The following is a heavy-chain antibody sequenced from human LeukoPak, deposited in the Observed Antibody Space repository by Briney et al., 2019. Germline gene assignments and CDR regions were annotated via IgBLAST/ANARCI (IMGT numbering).Heavy chain of an antibody. CDR2: INSDGSST. J-gene: IGHJ4*02. V-gene: IGHV3-74*01. Sequence: PGGSLRLSCAASGFTFSSYWMHWVRQAPGKGLVWVSRINSDGSSTSYADSVKGRFTISRDNAKNTLYLQMNSLRAEDTAVYYCAKGAYAGNYRPFDYWGQGTLVTVSS. D-gene: IGHD3-16*02. CDR1: GFTFSSYW. CDR3: AKGAYAGNYRPFDY.